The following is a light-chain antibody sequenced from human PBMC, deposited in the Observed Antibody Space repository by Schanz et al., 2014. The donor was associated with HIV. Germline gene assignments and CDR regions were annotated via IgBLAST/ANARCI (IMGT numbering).Light chain of an antibody. CDR1: SSDVGGYDL. V-gene: IGLV2-11*01. J-gene: IGLJ1*01. Sequence: QSVLTQPRSVSGSPGQSVTISCSGTSSDVGGYDLVSWYQHHPGKAPKLVIFDVSKRASGVPARFSGSKSGSTASLTISGLQADDEADYYCSSFTSSFTYVFGTGTQLTVL. CDR3: SSFTSSFTYV. CDR2: DVS.